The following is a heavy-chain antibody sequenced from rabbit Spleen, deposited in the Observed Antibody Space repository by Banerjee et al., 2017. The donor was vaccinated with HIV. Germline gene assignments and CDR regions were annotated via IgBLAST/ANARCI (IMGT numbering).Heavy chain of an antibody. CDR3: ARDRDGDTPYNSYYFDL. Sequence: QEHLEESGGDLVKPGASLTLTCTASGFSFSSGDYMCWVRQAPGKGLEWIGCIAIGSVRTYYASWAKGRFTISKTSSTTVTLQMTSLTAADTATYFCARDRDGDTPYNSYYFDLWGPGTLVTVS. CDR2: IAIGSVRT. J-gene: IGHJ4*01. CDR1: GFSFSSGDY. V-gene: IGHV1S45*01. D-gene: IGHD2-1*01.